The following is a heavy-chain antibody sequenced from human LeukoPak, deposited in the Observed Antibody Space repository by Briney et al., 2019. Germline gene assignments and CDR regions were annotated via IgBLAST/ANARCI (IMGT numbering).Heavy chain of an antibody. J-gene: IGHJ4*02. D-gene: IGHD1-26*01. CDR3: ARIYSGSSDIDY. V-gene: IGHV3-23*01. CDR2: INNRGSST. Sequence: PGGSLRLSCAASGFTFSSYTMSWVRQAPGEGLEWLSAINNRGSSTYYAGSVKDRFTISRDNSKNTLYLQMNSLRAEDTAVYYCARIYSGSSDIDYWGQGTLVTVSS. CDR1: GFTFSSYT.